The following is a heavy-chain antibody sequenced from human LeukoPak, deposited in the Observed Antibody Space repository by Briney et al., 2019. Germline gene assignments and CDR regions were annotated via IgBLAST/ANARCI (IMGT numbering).Heavy chain of an antibody. V-gene: IGHV4-34*01. CDR3: ARVQQLADFDY. CDR2: IDNSGSA. Sequence: TSETLSLICAVSGGSFNGYYWSWIRQPPGKGLEWIGEIDNSGSATYNPSLQSRVIISKDKSNNQVSLTLNSVTAADTAVYYCARVQQLADFDYWGQGNLVTVSS. CDR1: GGSFNGYY. D-gene: IGHD6-13*01. J-gene: IGHJ4*02.